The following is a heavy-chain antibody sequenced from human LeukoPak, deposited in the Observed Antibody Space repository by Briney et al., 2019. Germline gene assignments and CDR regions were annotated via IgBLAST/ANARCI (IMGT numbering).Heavy chain of an antibody. CDR3: ARNLRLGELSLGY. CDR2: IYYSGST. J-gene: IGHJ4*02. V-gene: IGHV4-39*07. D-gene: IGHD3-16*02. Sequence: SETLSLTCTVSGGSISSSSYYWGWIRQPPGKGLEWIGSIYYSGSTYYNPSLKSRVTISVDTSKNQFSLKLSSVTAADTAVYYCARNLRLGELSLGYWGQGTLVTVSS. CDR1: GGSISSSSYY.